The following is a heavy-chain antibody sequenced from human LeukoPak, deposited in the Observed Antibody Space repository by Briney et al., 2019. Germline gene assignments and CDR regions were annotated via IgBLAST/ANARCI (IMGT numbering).Heavy chain of an antibody. CDR1: GFTFSSYW. J-gene: IGHJ6*02. Sequence: GGSLRLSCAASGFTFSSYWMSWVRQAPGKGLEWVSVIYSGGSTYYADSVKGRFTISRDNSKNTLYLQMNSLRAEDTAVYYCARDRRDYSVYYYGMDVWGQGTTVTVSS. CDR3: ARDRRDYSVYYYGMDV. CDR2: IYSGGST. D-gene: IGHD4-17*01. V-gene: IGHV3-53*01.